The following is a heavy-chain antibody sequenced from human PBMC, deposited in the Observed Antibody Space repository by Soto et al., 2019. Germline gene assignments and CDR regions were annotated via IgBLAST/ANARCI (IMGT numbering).Heavy chain of an antibody. Sequence: ASVKVSCKASGGTFSSYAISWVRQAPGQGLEWMGGIIPIFGTANYAQKFQGRVTITADESTSTAYMELSSLRSEDTAVYYCCPGPSPQGWFDPWGQGTLVTVSS. CDR1: GGTFSSYA. V-gene: IGHV1-69*13. CDR2: IIPIFGTA. CDR3: CPGPSPQGWFDP. J-gene: IGHJ5*02.